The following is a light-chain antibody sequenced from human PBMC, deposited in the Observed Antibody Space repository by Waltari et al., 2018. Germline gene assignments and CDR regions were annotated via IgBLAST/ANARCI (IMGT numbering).Light chain of an antibody. J-gene: IGKJ2*01. Sequence: DIQLTQSPSSLSASVEDRVTITCRATQGINHHLAWYQQKPGKVPKLLIYGASSLQYGVPSRFSGSGFGTDFTLTISNLQPEDVATYYCQKYNSAPWTFGQGTKLEI. CDR3: QKYNSAPWT. CDR1: QGINHH. V-gene: IGKV1-27*01. CDR2: GAS.